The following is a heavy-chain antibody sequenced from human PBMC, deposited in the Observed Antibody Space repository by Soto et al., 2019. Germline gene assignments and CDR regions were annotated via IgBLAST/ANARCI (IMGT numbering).Heavy chain of an antibody. D-gene: IGHD3-10*01. V-gene: IGHV1-18*04. CDR1: GYSFSTYG. Sequence: QVLLVQSGAEVKKPGASVKVSCKASGYSFSTYGVSWVRQAPGQGLEWMGWLNTGDGNTAYAQKLQGRITLTTDTSTTTAYMELRSLRSDDTAIYYCARGETYGSARDVFDNWGQGTLVTVSS. CDR3: ARGETYGSARDVFDN. CDR2: LNTGDGNT. J-gene: IGHJ4*02.